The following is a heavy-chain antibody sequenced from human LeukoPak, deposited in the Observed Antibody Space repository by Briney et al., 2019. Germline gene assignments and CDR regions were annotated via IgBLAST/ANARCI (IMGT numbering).Heavy chain of an antibody. CDR1: GGSISSGGYS. Sequence: PSQTLSLTCAVSGGSISSGGYSWSWIRQPPGKGLEWIGYIYHSGSTYYNPSLKSRVTISVDRSKNQFSLKLSSVTAADTAVYYCARDRGYCTNGVCYFDYWGQGTLVTVSS. CDR3: ARDRGYCTNGVCYFDY. V-gene: IGHV4-30-2*01. D-gene: IGHD2-8*01. CDR2: IYHSGST. J-gene: IGHJ4*02.